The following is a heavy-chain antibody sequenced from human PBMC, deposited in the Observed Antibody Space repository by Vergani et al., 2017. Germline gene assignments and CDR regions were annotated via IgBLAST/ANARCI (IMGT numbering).Heavy chain of an antibody. CDR2: IRSKAYGGTT. V-gene: IGHV3-49*05. J-gene: IGHJ4*02. CDR3: TRAGDYGEQPNDY. CDR1: GGSISSSSYY. Sequence: LQLQESGPGLVKPSETLSLTCTVSGGSISSSSYYWGWIRQPPGKRLEWVGFIRSKAYGGTTEYAASVKGRFTISRDDSRSIAYLQMNSLKTEDTAVYYCTRAGDYGEQPNDYGGQGTLVTVSS. D-gene: IGHD4-17*01.